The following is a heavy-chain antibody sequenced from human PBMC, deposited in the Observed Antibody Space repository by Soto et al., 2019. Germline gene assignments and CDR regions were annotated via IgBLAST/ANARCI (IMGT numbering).Heavy chain of an antibody. Sequence: QVQLVQSGAEMKKPGSSVKVSCQSSGGTFNTYAMNWVRQAPGQGPEWMGDISPMFGAANYAPKFLGRVTITADESTGTSYMQLSSLTSEDTALYFCAREVQVHTPDFVYWGQGTLVTVSS. J-gene: IGHJ4*02. CDR2: ISPMFGAA. CDR3: AREVQVHTPDFVY. V-gene: IGHV1-69*19. CDR1: GGTFNTYA. D-gene: IGHD3-10*01.